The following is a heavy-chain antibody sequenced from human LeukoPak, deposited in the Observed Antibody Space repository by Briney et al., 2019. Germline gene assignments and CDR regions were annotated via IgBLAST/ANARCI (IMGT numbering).Heavy chain of an antibody. CDR3: PRSPLYGMDV. Sequence: GGSLRISCVGSGFTFSNYWMTWVRQAPGKGLGWVASIKQDGSEKYYGDSVKGRFTISRDNAKNSLYLQMNSLRVEDTAVYYCPRSPLYGMDVWGQGSTVTVAS. J-gene: IGHJ6*02. CDR1: GFTFSNYW. CDR2: IKQDGSEK. V-gene: IGHV3-7*01.